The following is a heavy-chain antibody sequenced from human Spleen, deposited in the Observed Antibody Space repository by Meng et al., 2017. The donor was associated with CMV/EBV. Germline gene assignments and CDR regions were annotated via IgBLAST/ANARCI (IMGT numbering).Heavy chain of an antibody. V-gene: IGHV1-46*01. CDR1: GYTFTSYY. J-gene: IGHJ5*02. Sequence: ASVKVSCKASGYTFTSYYMHWVRQAPGQGLEWMGIINPSGGSTKYAQKFQGRVTMTRDTSTNTVYMEVSSLSSDDTAVYYCARDRGYNSGGYSMDWFDPWGQGTLVTVSS. CDR3: ARDRGYNSGGYSMDWFDP. CDR2: INPSGGST. D-gene: IGHD6-19*01.